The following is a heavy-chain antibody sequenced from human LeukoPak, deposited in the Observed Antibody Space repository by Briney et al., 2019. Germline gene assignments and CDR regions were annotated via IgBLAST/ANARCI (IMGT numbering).Heavy chain of an antibody. CDR3: AKGRCNSISCYTFDVYYMDV. CDR2: ISTSGGST. Sequence: PGGSLRLSCAASGFTFSTYAMSWVRQAPGKGLEWVSVISTSGGSTYYADSVKGRFTISRDNSKNTLYLQMNSLRAEDTAVYYCAKGRCNSISCYTFDVYYMDVWGKGTTVTVSS. D-gene: IGHD2-2*02. J-gene: IGHJ6*03. CDR1: GFTFSTYA. V-gene: IGHV3-23*01.